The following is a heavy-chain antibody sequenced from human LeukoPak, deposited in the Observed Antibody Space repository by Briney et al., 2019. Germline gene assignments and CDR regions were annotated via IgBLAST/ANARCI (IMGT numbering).Heavy chain of an antibody. V-gene: IGHV3-30-3*01. CDR3: AKGIGYSYGPTEH. Sequence: GGSLRLSCAASGFTFTNYAMHWVRQTPGKGLEWVAVISYDGSNKYYADSVKGRFNISRDSSKNTLYLQMNCLSPEDTAVYYCAKGIGYSYGPTEHWGQGTLVTVSS. J-gene: IGHJ4*02. CDR1: GFTFTNYA. CDR2: ISYDGSNK. D-gene: IGHD5-18*01.